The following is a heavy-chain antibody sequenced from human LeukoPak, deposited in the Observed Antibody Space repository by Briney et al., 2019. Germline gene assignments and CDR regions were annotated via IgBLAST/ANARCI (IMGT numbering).Heavy chain of an antibody. CDR3: ASSQGFGSSGYFDY. J-gene: IGHJ4*02. CDR1: GGSISSYY. V-gene: IGHV4-59*01. CDR2: IYYSGST. Sequence: SETLSLTCTVSGGSISSYYWSWIRQPPGKGLEWIGNIYYSGSTNYNPSLKSRVTISVDTSKNQFSLKLSSVTAADTAVYYCASSQGFGSSGYFDYWGQGTLVTVSS. D-gene: IGHD3-22*01.